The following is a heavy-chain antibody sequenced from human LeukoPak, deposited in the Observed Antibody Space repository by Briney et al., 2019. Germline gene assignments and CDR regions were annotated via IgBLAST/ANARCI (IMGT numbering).Heavy chain of an antibody. J-gene: IGHJ4*02. D-gene: IGHD3-3*01. CDR3: ARDEDLDY. Sequence: GGSLRLSCEASGFTLSRHGMQWVRQAPGRGLEWVANIKQDGSEKYYVDSVKGRFTISRDNAKNSLYLQMNSLRAEDTAVYYCARDEDLDYWGQGTLVTVSS. CDR1: GFTLSRHG. V-gene: IGHV3-7*01. CDR2: IKQDGSEK.